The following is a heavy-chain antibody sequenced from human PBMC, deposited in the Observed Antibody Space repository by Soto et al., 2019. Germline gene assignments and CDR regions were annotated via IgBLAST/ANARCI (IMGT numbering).Heavy chain of an antibody. Sequence: EVHLVDSGGDLVQPGGSLRLSCAASGFTFSSYTMNWVRQAPGKGLQWVSYISSSGSTINYADSVKGRFTISRDNAKNSLYRQMNSLTVADPAVYYWARGDWDVWGQGTTVTFSS. D-gene: IGHD2-21*01. CDR1: GFTFSSYT. CDR2: ISSSGSTI. J-gene: IGHJ6*02. CDR3: ARGDWDV. V-gene: IGHV3-48*01.